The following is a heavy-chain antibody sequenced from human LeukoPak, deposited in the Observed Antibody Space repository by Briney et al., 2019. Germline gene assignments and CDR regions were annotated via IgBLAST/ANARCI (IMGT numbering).Heavy chain of an antibody. CDR3: AKDSDYYGSRDYMDV. Sequence: PGGSLRLSCAASGFTFSSYGMHWVRRAPGKGLEWVAFIQYDANNEYYTDSVKGRFTISRDDSKNTLYLQMNSLRAEDTAVYYCAKDSDYYGSRDYMDVWGKGTTVTVSS. CDR2: IQYDANNE. D-gene: IGHD3-10*01. CDR1: GFTFSSYG. J-gene: IGHJ6*03. V-gene: IGHV3-30*02.